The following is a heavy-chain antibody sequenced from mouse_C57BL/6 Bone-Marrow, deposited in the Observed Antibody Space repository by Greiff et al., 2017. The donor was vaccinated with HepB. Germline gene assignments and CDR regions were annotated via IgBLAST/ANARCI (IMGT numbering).Heavy chain of an antibody. Sequence: EVQVVESGGGLVQPKGSLKLSCAASGFSFNTYAMNWVRQAPGKGLEWVARIRSKSNNYATYYADSVKDRFTISRDDSESIHYLQMNNLKTEDTAMYYCVRHEGYGTGFDYWGQGTTLTVSS. J-gene: IGHJ2*01. CDR2: IRSKSNNYAT. V-gene: IGHV10-1*01. D-gene: IGHD1-1*01. CDR3: VRHEGYGTGFDY. CDR1: GFSFNTYA.